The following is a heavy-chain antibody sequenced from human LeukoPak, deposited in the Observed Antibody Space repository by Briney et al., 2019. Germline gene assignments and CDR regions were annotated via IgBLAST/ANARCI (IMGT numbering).Heavy chain of an antibody. CDR2: IYTSGST. V-gene: IGHV4-61*02. CDR3: ARDAVVAVPLAFDI. J-gene: IGHJ3*02. Sequence: PSETLSLTCTVSGGSISSGSYYWSWIRQPAGKGLVWIGRIYTSGSTNYKPSLKSRVTISVDTSKNQFSPKLSSVTAADTAVYYCARDAVVAVPLAFDIWGQGTMVTVSS. CDR1: GGSISSGSYY. D-gene: IGHD2-15*01.